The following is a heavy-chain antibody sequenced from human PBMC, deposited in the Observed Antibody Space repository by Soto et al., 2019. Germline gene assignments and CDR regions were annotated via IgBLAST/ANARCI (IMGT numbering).Heavy chain of an antibody. Sequence: GGSLRLSCASSGFTFSSYDMHWVLQATGKGLEWVSGIGAAGDTYYPGSVKGRFPISRENAKNSLSLQMNSLRAEDTAVYYCARLSGITGTRKPFGGGHHYYYGMDVWGQGTTVTVSS. V-gene: IGHV3-13*01. D-gene: IGHD1-7*01. CDR3: ARLSGITGTRKPFGGGHHYYYGMDV. J-gene: IGHJ6*02. CDR2: IGAAGDT. CDR1: GFTFSSYD.